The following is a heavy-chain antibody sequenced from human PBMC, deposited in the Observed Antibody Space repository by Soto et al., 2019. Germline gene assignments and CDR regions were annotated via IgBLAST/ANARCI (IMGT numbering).Heavy chain of an antibody. J-gene: IGHJ4*02. CDR2: IYYSGST. CDR3: AREVTSNFDY. D-gene: IGHD2-21*02. CDR1: GGSISSYC. Sequence: SETLSLTCTVSGGSISSYCWSWIRQPPGKGLEWIGYIYYSGSTNYNPSLKSRVTISVDTSKNQFSLKLSSVTAADTAVYYCAREVTSNFDYWGQGTLHTVSS. V-gene: IGHV4-59*01.